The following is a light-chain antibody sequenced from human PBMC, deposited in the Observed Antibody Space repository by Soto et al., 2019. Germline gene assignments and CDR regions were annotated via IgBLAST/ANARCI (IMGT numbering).Light chain of an antibody. V-gene: IGKV2-24*01. CDR2: QIS. CDR1: QSLVHSDGNTY. Sequence: DPVMTQTPLSSPVTLGQPASISCRSRQSLVHSDGNTYLRWLQQRPGQPPRLLIYQISNRFSGVADRFSGSGAGTDFTLKISRVEAEDVGVYYCMQLTRFPRTFGQGTKVEIK. CDR3: MQLTRFPRT. J-gene: IGKJ1*01.